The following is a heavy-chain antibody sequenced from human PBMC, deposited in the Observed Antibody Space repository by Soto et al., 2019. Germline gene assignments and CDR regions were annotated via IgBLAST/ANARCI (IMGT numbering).Heavy chain of an antibody. CDR1: GFSFTSYA. CDR2: INAGNGKT. V-gene: IGHV1-3*05. Sequence: QVQLVQSGAEEKKPGASVKVSCKASGFSFTSYAMHWVRQAPGQGLEWMGWINAGNGKTKYSQKFQGRVTITRDTSASTAYMELSSLRSEDTAVYYCARAVAVPADFDYWGQGTLVTVSS. D-gene: IGHD6-19*01. J-gene: IGHJ4*02. CDR3: ARAVAVPADFDY.